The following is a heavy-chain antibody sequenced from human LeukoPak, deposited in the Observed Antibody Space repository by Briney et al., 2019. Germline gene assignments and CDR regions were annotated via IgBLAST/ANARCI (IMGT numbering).Heavy chain of an antibody. Sequence: GASVKASCKASGYTFTGYYMHWVRQAPGQGLEWMGWMNPNSGNTGYAQKFQGRVNMTRNTSISTAYMELSSLRSEDTAVYYCARKFLGSRGYYFDYWGQGTLVTVSS. J-gene: IGHJ4*02. CDR3: ARKFLGSRGYYFDY. CDR1: GYTFTGYY. CDR2: MNPNSGNT. D-gene: IGHD3-10*01. V-gene: IGHV1-8*02.